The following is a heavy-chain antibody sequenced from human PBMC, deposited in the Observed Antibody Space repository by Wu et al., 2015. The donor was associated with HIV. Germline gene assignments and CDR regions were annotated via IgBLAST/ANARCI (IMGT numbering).Heavy chain of an antibody. CDR3: TKDYGIVGSTLPEYFQH. CDR1: GYTLTIYY. CDR2: INPNSGGS. J-gene: IGHJ1*01. D-gene: IGHD1-26*01. Sequence: QVQLVQSGAEVKKPGASVKVSCKASGYTLTIYYIHWVRQAPGQGLEWMGWINPNSGGSKSPQKFQGRVTMTRDTSVSTVYLELTRLKFDDTAIYYCTKDYGIVGSTLPEYFQHWGQGTLVTVSS. V-gene: IGHV1-2*02.